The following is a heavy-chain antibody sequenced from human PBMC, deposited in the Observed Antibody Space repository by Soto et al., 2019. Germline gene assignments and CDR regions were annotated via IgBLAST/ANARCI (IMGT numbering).Heavy chain of an antibody. D-gene: IGHD2-2*01. CDR3: ARGGDWVSSSCYEWDYYYYHMYV. CDR1: GGTFNKYT. Sequence: QVQLVQSGAEVKKPGSSVRVSCKASGGTFNKYTINWVRQAPGQGLEWMGGIIPIFGTANYGQKFQGRVTSTADGSTSTAYMELSSLRSEDTAVYYCARGGDWVSSSCYEWDYYYYHMYVWGQGTTVTVSS. CDR2: IIPIFGTA. J-gene: IGHJ6*02. V-gene: IGHV1-69*12.